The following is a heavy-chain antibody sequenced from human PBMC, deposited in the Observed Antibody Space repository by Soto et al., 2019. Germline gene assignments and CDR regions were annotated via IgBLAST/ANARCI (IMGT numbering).Heavy chain of an antibody. V-gene: IGHV4-34*01. Sequence: VDGGSISDFGCSRIRKQQGKGLEWIGEINHSGSTNYNPSLKSRVTISVDTSKNQFSLKLSSVTAADTAVYYCARGHNDVVISHSPIAYWGHGTLVTVSS. CDR3: ARGHNDVVISHSPIAY. CDR2: INHSGST. D-gene: IGHD3-22*01. J-gene: IGHJ4*01. CDR1: GGSISDFG.